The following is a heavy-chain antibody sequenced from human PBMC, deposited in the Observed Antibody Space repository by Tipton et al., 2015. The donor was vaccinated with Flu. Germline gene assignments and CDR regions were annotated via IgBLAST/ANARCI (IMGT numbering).Heavy chain of an antibody. CDR1: GFTFSSYA. CDR2: ISGSGGST. Sequence: SLRLSCAASGFTFSSYAMSWVRQAPGKGLEWVSAISGSGGSTYYADSVKGRFTISRDNSKNTLYLQMNSLRAEDTAVYYCAKYRGARVRGALRLGYSYGMDVWGQGTTVTVSS. CDR3: AKYRGARVRGALRLGYSYGMDV. V-gene: IGHV3-23*01. J-gene: IGHJ6*02. D-gene: IGHD3-10*01.